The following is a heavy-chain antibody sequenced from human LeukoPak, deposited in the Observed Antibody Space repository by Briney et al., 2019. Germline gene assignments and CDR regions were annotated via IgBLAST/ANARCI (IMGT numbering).Heavy chain of an antibody. CDR1: GFNFSNAW. J-gene: IGHJ4*02. Sequence: GGSLRLSCAASGFNFSNAWLNWVRQAQGKGLQWVGHIKSEMDGVTTDYAAPVNGRFTISTDNSKNTLYLTMTRLKTEDTAVYYCTTGHLDHYFDSWGQGTLVTVSS. V-gene: IGHV3-15*01. CDR2: IKSEMDGVTT. CDR3: TTGHLDHYFDS.